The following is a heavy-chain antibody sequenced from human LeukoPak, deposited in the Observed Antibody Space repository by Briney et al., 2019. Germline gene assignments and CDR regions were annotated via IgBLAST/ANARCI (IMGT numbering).Heavy chain of an antibody. J-gene: IGHJ4*02. CDR3: TTEGGTEYSSSWSDGGFDF. CDR2: IKSKTDGGII. D-gene: IGHD6-13*01. Sequence: SGGSLRLSCAASGFTFNNAWMNWVRQAPGKGLEWVGRIKSKTDGGIIDSAAPVKGRFTISRDDSKNTLYLQMNSLKIEDTAVYYCTTEGGTEYSSSWSDGGFDFWGQGTLVTVSS. CDR1: GFTFNNAW. V-gene: IGHV3-15*07.